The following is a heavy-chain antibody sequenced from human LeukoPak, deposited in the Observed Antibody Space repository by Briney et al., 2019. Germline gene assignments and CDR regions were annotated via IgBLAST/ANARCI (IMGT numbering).Heavy chain of an antibody. D-gene: IGHD3-16*01. CDR1: GFTFSSYG. Sequence: GSLRLSCAASGFTFSSYGMHWVRQAPGKGLEWVAVISYDGSNKYYADSVKGRFTISRDNSKNTLYLQMNSLRAEDTAVYYCAKGNHLMITFGGVKIWFDPWGQGTLVTVSS. V-gene: IGHV3-30*18. CDR3: AKGNHLMITFGGVKIWFDP. J-gene: IGHJ5*02. CDR2: ISYDGSNK.